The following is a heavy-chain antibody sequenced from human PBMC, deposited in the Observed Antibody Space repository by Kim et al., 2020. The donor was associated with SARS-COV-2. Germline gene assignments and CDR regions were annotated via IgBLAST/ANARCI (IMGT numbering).Heavy chain of an antibody. J-gene: IGHJ6*02. CDR1: GGTFSSYA. Sequence: SVKVSCKASGGTFSSYAISWVRQAPGQGLEWMGGIIPIFGTANYAQKFQGRVTITADESTSTAYMELSSLRSEDTAVYYCARAGIRYFDWLSEGGMDVWGQGTTVTVSS. CDR2: IIPIFGTA. V-gene: IGHV1-69*13. CDR3: ARAGIRYFDWLSEGGMDV. D-gene: IGHD3-9*01.